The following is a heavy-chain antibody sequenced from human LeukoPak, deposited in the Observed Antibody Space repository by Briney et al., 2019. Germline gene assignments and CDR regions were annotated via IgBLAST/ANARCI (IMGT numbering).Heavy chain of an antibody. V-gene: IGHV3-21*01. CDR2: ISSSSSYI. D-gene: IGHD1-7*01. CDR3: AREWGQYNWNYVLYY. J-gene: IGHJ4*02. Sequence: PGGSLRLSCAASGFTFSSYSMNWVRQAPGKGLEWVSSISSSSSYIYYADSVKGRFTISRDNAKNSLYLQMNSLRVEDTAVYYCAREWGQYNWNYVLYYWGQGSLVTVSS. CDR1: GFTFSSYS.